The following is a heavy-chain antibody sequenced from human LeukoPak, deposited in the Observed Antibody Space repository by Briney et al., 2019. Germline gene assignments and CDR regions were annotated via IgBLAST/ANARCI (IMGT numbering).Heavy chain of an antibody. D-gene: IGHD6-19*01. CDR2: ISSSSSYI. J-gene: IGHJ4*02. V-gene: IGHV3-21*01. Sequence: GGSLRLSCAASGFTFSSYSMNWVRQAPGKGLEWVSSISSSSSYIYYADSVKGRFTISRDNAKNSLHLQMNSLRAEDTAVYYCARSPFEAGTDFFDYWGQGTLVTVSS. CDR1: GFTFSSYS. CDR3: ARSPFEAGTDFFDY.